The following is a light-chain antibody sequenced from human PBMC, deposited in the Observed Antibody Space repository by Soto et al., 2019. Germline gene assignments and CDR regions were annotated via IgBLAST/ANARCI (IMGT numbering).Light chain of an antibody. J-gene: IGLJ2*01. V-gene: IGLV1-40*01. CDR1: SSNIGAGYD. Sequence: QSVLTQPPSVSGAPGQRVIISCTGTSSNIGAGYDVHWYQQFPGAAPTILIYGNNQRPSGVPDRFSGSRSGTSASLAITGLQAEDEADYYCSTYDINLSSRGVFGGGTKLTVL. CDR2: GNN. CDR3: STYDINLSSRGV.